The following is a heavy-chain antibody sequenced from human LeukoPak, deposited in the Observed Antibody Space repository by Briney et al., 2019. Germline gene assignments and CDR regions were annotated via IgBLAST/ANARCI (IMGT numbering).Heavy chain of an antibody. Sequence: PGGSLRLSCAASGFTFSSYEMNWVRQAPGKGLEWVSYISSSGSTIYYADSVKGRFTISRDNSKNTLYLQMNSLRAEDTAVYYCAKDFSSTESGDYWGQGTLVTVSS. V-gene: IGHV3-48*03. D-gene: IGHD6-6*01. CDR1: GFTFSSYE. CDR2: ISSSGSTI. J-gene: IGHJ4*02. CDR3: AKDFSSTESGDY.